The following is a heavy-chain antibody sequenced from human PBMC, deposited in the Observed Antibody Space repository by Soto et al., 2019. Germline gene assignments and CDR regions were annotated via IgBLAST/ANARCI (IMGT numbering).Heavy chain of an antibody. CDR1: GGSISSGGYY. Sequence: SETLSLTCNVSGGSISSGGYYWTWIRQHPGQGLEWIGNIHHSGGTFHNPPLKSRVSISVDTSKNQFSLKLSSVTAADTAVYFCVRGVLSWGQGPLVTVSS. D-gene: IGHD3-10*01. CDR2: IHHSGGT. J-gene: IGHJ1*01. V-gene: IGHV4-31*03. CDR3: VRGVLS.